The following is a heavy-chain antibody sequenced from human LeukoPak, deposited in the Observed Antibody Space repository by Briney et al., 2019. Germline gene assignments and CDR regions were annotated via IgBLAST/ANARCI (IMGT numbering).Heavy chain of an antibody. CDR1: GGSFSGYY. Sequence: SETLSLTCAVYGGSFSGYYWSWIRQPPGKGLEWIGEINHSGSTNYNPSLKSRVTISVDTSKNQFSLKLSSVTAADTAVYYCARDYYYDSSGYSAIFDYWGQGTLVTVSS. J-gene: IGHJ4*02. CDR3: ARDYYYDSSGYSAIFDY. CDR2: INHSGST. D-gene: IGHD3-22*01. V-gene: IGHV4-34*01.